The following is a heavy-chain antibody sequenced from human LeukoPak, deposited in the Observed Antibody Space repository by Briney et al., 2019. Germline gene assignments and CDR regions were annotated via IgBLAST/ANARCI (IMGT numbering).Heavy chain of an antibody. V-gene: IGHV3-48*01. J-gene: IGHJ4*02. CDR2: ISSSSSTI. CDR1: GFTFSSYS. CDR3: AKEFNRGLPDY. Sequence: GGSLRLSCAASGFTFSSYSMNWVRQAPGKGLEWVSYISSSSSTIYYADSVKGRFTISRDNTKNTLYLQMSSLRAEDTAVYYCAKEFNRGLPDYWGQGTLVTVPS. D-gene: IGHD2-21*01.